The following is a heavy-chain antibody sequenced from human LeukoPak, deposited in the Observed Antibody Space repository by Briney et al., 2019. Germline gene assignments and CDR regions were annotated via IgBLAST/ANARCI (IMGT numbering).Heavy chain of an antibody. Sequence: GSLRLSCAASGFTFSSYAMSWVRQPPGKGLEWIGSIYYSGSTYYNPSLKSRVTISVDTSKNEFSLKLSSVTAADTAVYYCAREMRYSNGQGYWGQGTLVTVSS. CDR3: AREMRYSNGQGY. V-gene: IGHV4-39*07. D-gene: IGHD4-11*01. J-gene: IGHJ4*02. CDR1: GFTFSSYA. CDR2: IYYSGST.